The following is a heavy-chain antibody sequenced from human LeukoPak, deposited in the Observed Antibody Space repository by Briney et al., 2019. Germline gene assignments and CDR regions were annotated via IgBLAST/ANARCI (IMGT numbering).Heavy chain of an antibody. V-gene: IGHV4-59*08. D-gene: IGHD5-18*01. J-gene: IGHJ6*02. CDR1: GGSISSYY. Sequence: SETQSLTCTVSGGSISSYYWSWIRRPPGKELEWIGYLSYSGSTNYNPSLKSRVTISVDTSKNQFSLKLSSVTAADTAVYYCARHGYSYGYVTRDRYAMDVWGPGTTVTVSS. CDR3: ARHGYSYGYVTRDRYAMDV. CDR2: LSYSGST.